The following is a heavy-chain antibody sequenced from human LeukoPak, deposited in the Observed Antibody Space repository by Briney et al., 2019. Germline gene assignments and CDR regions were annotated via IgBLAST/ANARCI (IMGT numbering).Heavy chain of an antibody. Sequence: GGSLRLSCAAPGFTFSSYGMHWVRQAPGKGLEWVAVISYDGSNKYYADSVKGRFTISRDNSKNTLYLQMNSLRAEDTAVYYCATREYSSSWSLYYYYYGMDVWGQGTTVTVSS. CDR3: ATREYSSSWSLYYYYYGMDV. J-gene: IGHJ6*02. V-gene: IGHV3-30*03. CDR1: GFTFSSYG. CDR2: ISYDGSNK. D-gene: IGHD6-13*01.